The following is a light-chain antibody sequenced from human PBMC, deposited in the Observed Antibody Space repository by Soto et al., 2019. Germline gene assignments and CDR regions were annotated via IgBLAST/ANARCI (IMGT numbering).Light chain of an antibody. CDR2: EVN. V-gene: IGLV2-8*01. CDR1: SSDVGAYNY. CDR3: TSYARSNIWV. Sequence: QSALTQPPSASGSPEQSVTISCTGTSSDVGAYNYVSWYQQYPGKAPKLMIYEVNKRPSGVPDRFSGSKSGKTASLTVSGLQPEDEADYHCTSYARSNIWVFGGGTKLTVL. J-gene: IGLJ3*02.